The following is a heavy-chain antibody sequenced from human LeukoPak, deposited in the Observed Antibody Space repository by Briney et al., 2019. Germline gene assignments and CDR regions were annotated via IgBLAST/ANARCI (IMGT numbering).Heavy chain of an antibody. D-gene: IGHD2-2*01. CDR2: IKPDNGGT. J-gene: IGHJ5*02. CDR3: ARDKGHCSSSSCYLNWLDP. Sequence: ASVKVSCKASGYTFTGYYTHWVRQAPGQGPEWMGRIKPDNGGTDYAQKFQGRVTMTRDTSISTAYMELSRLTSDDTAVYYCARDKGHCSSSSCYLNWLDPWGQGTLVTVSS. CDR1: GYTFTGYY. V-gene: IGHV1-2*06.